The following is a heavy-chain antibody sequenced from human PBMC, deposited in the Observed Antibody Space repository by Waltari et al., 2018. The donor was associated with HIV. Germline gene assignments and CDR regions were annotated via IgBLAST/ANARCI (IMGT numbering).Heavy chain of an antibody. J-gene: IGHJ4*02. CDR3: ARGQYGPGSREDY. D-gene: IGHD3-10*01. CDR2: INPSGRA. V-gene: IGHV4-34*02. Sequence: QVQLQQWGTGLLKPSETLSLTCAAQGGSSSNYYWSWIRQPPGKGLEWIAEINPSGRANYNPSLKSRLTISVETSKTQFSVKLTSVTAADTAVYFCARGQYGPGSREDYCGQGTLVTVAS. CDR1: GGSSSNYY.